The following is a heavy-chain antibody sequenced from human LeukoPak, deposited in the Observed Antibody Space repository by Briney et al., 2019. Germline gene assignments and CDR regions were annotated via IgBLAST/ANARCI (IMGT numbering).Heavy chain of an antibody. J-gene: IGHJ4*02. CDR2: INHSGST. CDR1: GGSFSGYY. V-gene: IGHV4-34*01. D-gene: IGHD6-19*01. CDR3: ARRGDSSGWYYFDY. Sequence: SETLSLTCAVYGGSFSGYYWSWIRQPPGKGLEWIGEINHSGSTNYNPSLKSRVTISVDTSKNQFSLELSSVTAADTAVYYCARRGDSSGWYYFDYWGQGTLVTVSS.